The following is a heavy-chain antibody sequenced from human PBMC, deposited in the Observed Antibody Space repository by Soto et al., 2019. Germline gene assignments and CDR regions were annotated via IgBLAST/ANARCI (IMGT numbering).Heavy chain of an antibody. CDR1: GYTFSSYG. CDR2: ISAYSGNT. J-gene: IGHJ6*02. Sequence: QVQLVQSGAEVKKPGASVKVSCKASGYTFSSYGITWVRQAPGQGLEWMGWISAYSGNTYYAQKLQGRVTMTTDTSTRTADMDLRSMRSDDTAVYYCARGDLGGMDVWGQGTTVTVSS. CDR3: ARGDLGGMDV. V-gene: IGHV1-18*01.